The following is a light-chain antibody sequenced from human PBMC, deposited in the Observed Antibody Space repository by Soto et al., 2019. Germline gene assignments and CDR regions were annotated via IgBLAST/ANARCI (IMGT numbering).Light chain of an antibody. CDR3: QQANSFPFT. V-gene: IGKV1-12*01. J-gene: IGKJ3*01. CDR1: QDINNW. CDR2: AAS. Sequence: DIQMTQSPSSVSASVGDRVTITCRASQDINNWLAWYQRKPGKAPKLLIYAASTLQTVVPSRFSGSGSGTDFTLTISSLQPEDFATYTCQQANSFPFTFGPGTKVDIK.